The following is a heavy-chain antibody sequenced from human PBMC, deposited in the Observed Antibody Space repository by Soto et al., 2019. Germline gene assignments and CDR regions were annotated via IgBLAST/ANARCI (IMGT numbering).Heavy chain of an antibody. J-gene: IGHJ4*02. Sequence: EVQLLESGGGLVQPGGSLRLSCAASGFTFSSYAMSWVRQAPGKGLEWVSGISWNSGSIGYADSVKGRFTISRDNAKNSLYLQMNSLRAEDTALYYCAKDINAVVGAFFDYWGQGTLVTVSS. CDR2: ISWNSGSI. CDR3: AKDINAVVGAFFDY. CDR1: GFTFSSYA. V-gene: IGHV3-9*01. D-gene: IGHD1-26*01.